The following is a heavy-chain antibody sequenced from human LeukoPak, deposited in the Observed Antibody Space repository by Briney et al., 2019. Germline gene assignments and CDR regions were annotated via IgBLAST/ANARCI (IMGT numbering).Heavy chain of an antibody. CDR2: IYPGDSDT. Sequence: GESLKISCEASGYSFTNYWIGWVRQMPGKGLEWMGIIYPGDSDTRYRPSFQDQVTISADKSISTAYLQWSSLKASDTAIYYCARSSFFDYWGQGTLVSVSS. CDR3: ARSSFFDY. CDR1: GYSFTNYW. J-gene: IGHJ4*02. V-gene: IGHV5-51*01.